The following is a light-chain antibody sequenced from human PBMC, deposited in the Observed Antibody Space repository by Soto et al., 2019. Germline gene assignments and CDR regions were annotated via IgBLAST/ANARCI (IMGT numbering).Light chain of an antibody. CDR2: DVT. J-gene: IGLJ1*01. V-gene: IGLV2-14*01. CDR1: RSDVGGYNY. CDR3: SSYTSSSTYV. Sequence: QSLLTQPASVSGSPGQSITISCTGTRSDVGGYNYVYWHQQHPGKAPKLMIYDVTNRPSGVSDRFSGSKSGNTASLTISGLQAEDEADYYCSSYTSSSTYVFGAGTKLTVL.